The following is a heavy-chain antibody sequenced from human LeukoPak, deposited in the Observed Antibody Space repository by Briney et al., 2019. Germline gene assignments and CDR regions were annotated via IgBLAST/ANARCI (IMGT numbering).Heavy chain of an antibody. CDR3: ARLGGLRYDAFDI. CDR2: TYYSGST. CDR1: GGSITSYY. V-gene: IGHV4-59*08. D-gene: IGHD3-9*01. J-gene: IGHJ3*02. Sequence: SETLSLTCSVSGGSITSYYWSWIRQPPGKGLEWIGYTYYSGSTNYSPSLKSRVTVSVDTSKNQFSLKLRSVTAADTAVYYCARLGGLRYDAFDIWGQGTMVTVSS.